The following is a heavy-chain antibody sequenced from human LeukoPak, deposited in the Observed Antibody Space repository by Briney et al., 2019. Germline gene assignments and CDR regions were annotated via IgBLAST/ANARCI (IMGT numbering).Heavy chain of an antibody. CDR1: GFTFSSYA. J-gene: IGHJ4*02. Sequence: GGSLRLSCAASGFTFSSYAMTWVRQIPGKGLEWVSTIDESGGGSYSGGGTYYGISVTVRFIMSKEGSTNTLFLQMDSLRADDTGIYYCAKGKVNHLGALDYWGKGALVTVSS. CDR2: IDESGGGSYSGGGT. V-gene: IGHV3-23*01. CDR3: AKGKVNHLGALDY. D-gene: IGHD1-26*01.